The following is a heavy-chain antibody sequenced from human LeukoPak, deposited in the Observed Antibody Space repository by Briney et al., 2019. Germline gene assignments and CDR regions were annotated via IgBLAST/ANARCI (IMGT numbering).Heavy chain of an antibody. J-gene: IGHJ6*02. CDR3: ARATRGYYYDSSDGMDV. CDR1: GFTFSSYT. D-gene: IGHD3-22*01. V-gene: IGHV3-30-3*01. Sequence: GGSLRLSCAASGFTFSSYTMHWVRQAPGKGLEWVAVISYDGSNKYYADSVKGRFTISRDNSKNTVYLQMNSLRGEDTAVYYCARATRGYYYDSSDGMDVWGQGTTVTVSS. CDR2: ISYDGSNK.